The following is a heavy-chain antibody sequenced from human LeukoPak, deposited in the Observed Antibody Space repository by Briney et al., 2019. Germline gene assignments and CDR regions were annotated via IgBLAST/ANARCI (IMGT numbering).Heavy chain of an antibody. J-gene: IGHJ3*02. Sequence: TGGSLRLSCAASGFTVSSNYMSWVRQAPGKGLEWVSVIYSGGSTYYADSVKGRFTISRDNSKNTLYLQMNSLRAEDTAVYYCARDRYYDSSGYGSAFDIWGQGTMVTVSS. CDR3: ARDRYYDSSGYGSAFDI. CDR2: IYSGGST. CDR1: GFTVSSNY. D-gene: IGHD3-22*01. V-gene: IGHV3-53*01.